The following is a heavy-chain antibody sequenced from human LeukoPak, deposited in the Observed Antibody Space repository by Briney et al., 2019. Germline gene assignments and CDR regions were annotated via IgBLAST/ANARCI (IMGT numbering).Heavy chain of an antibody. CDR3: ATIPYYYDSSGKDLDV. V-gene: IGHV1-18*01. CDR1: GYTFTSYG. CDR2: ISAYNGNT. Sequence: ASVKVSCKASGYTFTSYGISWVRQAPGQGLEWMGWISAYNGNTNYAQKLQGRVTMTTDTSTSTAYMELRSLRSEDTAVYYCATIPYYYDSSGKDLDVWGQGTTVTVSS. D-gene: IGHD3-22*01. J-gene: IGHJ6*02.